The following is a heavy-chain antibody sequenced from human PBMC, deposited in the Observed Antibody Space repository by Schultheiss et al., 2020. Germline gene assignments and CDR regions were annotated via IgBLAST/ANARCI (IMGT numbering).Heavy chain of an antibody. J-gene: IGHJ4*02. Sequence: ASVKVSCKASGSTFTRHGISWVRQAPGQGLEWMGWINTYTGDTISAQKVQGRVTMTTDTSTSTAYMELRSLRSDDTAVYYCARDYYHSQWLVHSYFDHWGQGTLVTVSS. V-gene: IGHV1-18*01. CDR2: INTYTGDT. CDR3: ARDYYHSQWLVHSYFDH. D-gene: IGHD6-19*01. CDR1: GSTFTRHG.